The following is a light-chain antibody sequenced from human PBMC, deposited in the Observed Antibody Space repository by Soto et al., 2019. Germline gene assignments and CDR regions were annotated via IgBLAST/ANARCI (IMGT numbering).Light chain of an antibody. J-gene: IGLJ2*01. CDR2: EVS. CDR1: SSDVGGYNS. CDR3: SSYTSSSTLVV. V-gene: IGLV2-8*01. Sequence: QSALTQPPSASGSPGQSVTISCTGTSSDVGGYNSVSWCQQYPGKAPKLMIYEVSKRPSGVPDRFSGSKSGNTASLTISGLQAEDEADYYCSSYTSSSTLVVFGGGTKLTVL.